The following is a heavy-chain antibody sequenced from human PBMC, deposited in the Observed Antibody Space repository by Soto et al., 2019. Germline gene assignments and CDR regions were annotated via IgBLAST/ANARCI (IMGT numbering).Heavy chain of an antibody. CDR2: IWHDGSNK. V-gene: IGHV3-30*04. Sequence: QVQLVESGGGVVQPGRSLRLSCAASGFTFSSYAMHWVRQAPVKGLEWVAVIWHDGSNKYYADSVKGRFTISRDNSKNTLYLQMNSLRPDDTAVYYCARGGRWLQGNDYWGQGSLVTVSS. CDR1: GFTFSSYA. D-gene: IGHD3-16*01. J-gene: IGHJ4*02. CDR3: ARGGRWLQGNDY.